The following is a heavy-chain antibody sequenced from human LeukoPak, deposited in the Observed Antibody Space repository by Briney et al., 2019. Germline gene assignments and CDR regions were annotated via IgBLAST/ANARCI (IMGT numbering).Heavy chain of an antibody. CDR2: IKEDGTYA. CDR1: GFSFSKYW. V-gene: IGHV3-74*01. D-gene: IGHD3-9*01. J-gene: IGHJ4*02. Sequence: GASLRLSCAASGFSFSKYWMHWVRQTPEEGLVWVARIKEDGTYASYADSVKGRFTISRDNARNTVFLQMNSLRAEDTAVYYCARDFDMGITPGDDFDFWGQGTLVTVSS. CDR3: ARDFDMGITPGDDFDF.